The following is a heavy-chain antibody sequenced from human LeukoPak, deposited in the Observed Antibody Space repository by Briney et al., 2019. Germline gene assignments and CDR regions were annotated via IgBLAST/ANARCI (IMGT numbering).Heavy chain of an antibody. CDR1: GYSFTNYW. CDR2: IYPGDSDT. Sequence: GESLKISCKGSGYSFTNYWIGWVRQMPGKGLEWMGIIYPGDSDTRYSPSFQGQVTISADKSISTAYLQWNSLKASDTAMYYCYNFWSGIGRGYSHYWGQGTLVTVSS. D-gene: IGHD3-3*01. CDR3: YNFWSGIGRGYSHY. J-gene: IGHJ4*02. V-gene: IGHV5-51*01.